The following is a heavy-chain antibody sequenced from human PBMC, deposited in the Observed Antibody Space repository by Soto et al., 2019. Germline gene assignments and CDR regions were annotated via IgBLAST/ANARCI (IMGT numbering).Heavy chain of an antibody. Sequence: QVQLVQSGAEVKKSGSSVKVSCKASGGTFSSYAISWVRQAPGQGLEWMGGIIPIFGTANYAQKFQDRVTITADESTSTAYMELSSLRSEDTAMYYCARGESIASFWFDYWGQGTLVTVSS. J-gene: IGHJ4*02. CDR3: ARGESIASFWFDY. D-gene: IGHD6-6*01. CDR2: IIPIFGTA. V-gene: IGHV1-69*12. CDR1: GGTFSSYA.